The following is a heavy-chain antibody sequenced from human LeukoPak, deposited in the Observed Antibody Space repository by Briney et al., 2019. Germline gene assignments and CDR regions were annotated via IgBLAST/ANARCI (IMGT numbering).Heavy chain of an antibody. D-gene: IGHD2-21*02. Sequence: APVKVSCKASGYTFTSYGISWVRQAPGQGLEWMGWISAYNGNTNYAQKLQGRVTMTTDTSTSTAYMELRSLRSDDTAVYYCARETVGYCGGDCYIFDYWGQGTLVTVSS. CDR3: ARETVGYCGGDCYIFDY. V-gene: IGHV1-18*01. CDR1: GYTFTSYG. J-gene: IGHJ4*02. CDR2: ISAYNGNT.